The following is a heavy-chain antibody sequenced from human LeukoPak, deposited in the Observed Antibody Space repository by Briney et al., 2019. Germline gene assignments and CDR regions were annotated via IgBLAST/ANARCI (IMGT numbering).Heavy chain of an antibody. D-gene: IGHD1-14*01. CDR1: GGSIRGYY. J-gene: IGHJ4*02. Sequence: SETLSLTSTVPGGSIRGYYWSWIRTPAGKGLECIGRIYTSGGANYNPSLKSRVTMSGDTSKNQFSLNLSSVTASDTALDYCARDSSRTFDYWGQGTLVTVSS. V-gene: IGHV4-4*07. CDR2: IYTSGGA. CDR3: ARDSSRTFDY.